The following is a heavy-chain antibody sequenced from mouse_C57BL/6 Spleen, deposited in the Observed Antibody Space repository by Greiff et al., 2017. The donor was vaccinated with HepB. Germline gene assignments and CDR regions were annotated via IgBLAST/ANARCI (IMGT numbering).Heavy chain of an antibody. CDR2: IDPSDSYT. CDR1: GYTFTSYW. V-gene: IGHV1-50*01. D-gene: IGHD2-5*01. Sequence: QVQLQQSGAELVKPGASVKLSCKASGYTFTSYWMQWVKQRPGQGLEWIGEIDPSDSYTNYNQKFKGKATLTVDTSSSTAYMQLSSMTSEDSAVYYGAGSNYENFDYWGQGTTLTVSS. CDR3: AGSNYENFDY. J-gene: IGHJ2*01.